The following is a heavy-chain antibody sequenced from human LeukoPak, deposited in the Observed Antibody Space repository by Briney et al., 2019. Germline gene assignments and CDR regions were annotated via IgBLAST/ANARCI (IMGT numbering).Heavy chain of an antibody. Sequence: SETLSLTCTVSGYSISSTYCWGWIRQPPGKGLEWIGRVCHSGSTYYNPSLKSRVSISVDTSQNQFSLKLSSLTAADTAVYYCARDRRGGYDRFRYNWFDPWGQGTLVTVSS. CDR3: ARDRRGGYDRFRYNWFDP. J-gene: IGHJ5*02. D-gene: IGHD5-12*01. V-gene: IGHV4-38-2*02. CDR1: GYSISSTYC. CDR2: VCHSGST.